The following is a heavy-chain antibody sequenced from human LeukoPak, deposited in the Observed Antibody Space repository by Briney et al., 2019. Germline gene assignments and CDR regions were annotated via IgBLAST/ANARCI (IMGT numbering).Heavy chain of an antibody. CDR2: IYYSGST. CDR1: GGSISSYY. Sequence: SETLSLTCTVSGGSISSYYWSWIRQPPGKGLEWIGYIYYSGSTNYNPSLKSRVTISVDTSKNQFSLKLSSVTAADTAVYYCARDSHDICSGGSCYSHYYYYMDVWGKGTTATVSS. D-gene: IGHD2-15*01. CDR3: ARDSHDICSGGSCYSHYYYYMDV. J-gene: IGHJ6*03. V-gene: IGHV4-59*01.